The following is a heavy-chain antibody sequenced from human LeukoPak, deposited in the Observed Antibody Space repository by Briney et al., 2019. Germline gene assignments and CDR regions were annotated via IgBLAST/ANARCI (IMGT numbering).Heavy chain of an antibody. CDR3: ARIVGIAAAGTPGWFDP. Sequence: PSETLSLTCTVSGGSISSGSYYWGWIRQPPGKGLEWIGSIYYSGSTYYNPSLKSRVTISVDTSKNQFSLKLSSVTAADTAVYYCARIVGIAAAGTPGWFDPWGQGTLVTVSS. J-gene: IGHJ5*02. D-gene: IGHD6-13*01. CDR1: GGSISSGSYY. V-gene: IGHV4-39*01. CDR2: IYYSGST.